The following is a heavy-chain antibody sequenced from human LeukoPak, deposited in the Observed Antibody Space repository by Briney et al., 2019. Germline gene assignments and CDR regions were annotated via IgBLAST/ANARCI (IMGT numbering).Heavy chain of an antibody. Sequence: GGSLRLSCAASGFTFSNYNMHWVRQAPGRGLEWVSYISSVSTTTYYADSVKGRFTISRDNAKKSLYLQMNSLRGEDTAVYYRARDNPLSYYYDYWGQGTLVTVSS. CDR3: ARDNPLSYYYDY. V-gene: IGHV3-48*01. J-gene: IGHJ4*02. D-gene: IGHD3-22*01. CDR1: GFTFSNYN. CDR2: ISSVSTTT.